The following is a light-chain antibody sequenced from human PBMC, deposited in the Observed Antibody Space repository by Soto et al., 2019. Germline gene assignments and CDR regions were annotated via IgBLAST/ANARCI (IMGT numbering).Light chain of an antibody. Sequence: EIVLTQSPATLSLSPGERATLSCRASQSVSSNLAWYQQKPGQAPRLLIHDASSRATGIPDRFSGSGSGTEFTLTISSLQSEDFAVYYCQQYNNWPPITFGQGTRLEIK. V-gene: IGKV3D-15*01. J-gene: IGKJ5*01. CDR2: DAS. CDR3: QQYNNWPPIT. CDR1: QSVSSN.